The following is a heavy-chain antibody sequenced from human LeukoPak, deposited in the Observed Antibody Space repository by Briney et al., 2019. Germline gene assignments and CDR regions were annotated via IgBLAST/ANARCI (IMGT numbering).Heavy chain of an antibody. Sequence: SVKVSCKASGGTFSSYTISWVRQAPGQGLEWMGRITPILGIANYAQKFQGGVTITADKSTSTAYMELSSLRSEDTAVYYCARDRGGTVVTPTHYMDVWGKGTTVTVSS. D-gene: IGHD4-23*01. V-gene: IGHV1-69*04. J-gene: IGHJ6*03. CDR2: ITPILGIA. CDR3: ARDRGGTVVTPTHYMDV. CDR1: GGTFSSYT.